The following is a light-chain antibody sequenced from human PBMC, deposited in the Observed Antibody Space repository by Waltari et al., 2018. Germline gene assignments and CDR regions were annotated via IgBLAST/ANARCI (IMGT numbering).Light chain of an antibody. Sequence: DIVMTQSPLSLPVTPGEPASLPCRSSQSLLHSNGYNYLDWYLQKPGQSPQLLIYLGSNRASGVPDRFSGSGSGTDFTLKISRVEAEDVGVYYCMQALQTPLFTFGPGTKVDIK. CDR3: MQALQTPLFT. J-gene: IGKJ3*01. CDR2: LGS. V-gene: IGKV2-28*01. CDR1: QSLLHSNGYNY.